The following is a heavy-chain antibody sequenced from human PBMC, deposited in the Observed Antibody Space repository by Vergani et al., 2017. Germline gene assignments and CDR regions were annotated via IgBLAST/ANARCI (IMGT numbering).Heavy chain of an antibody. Sequence: QVQLQESGPGLVKPSETLSLTCTVSGGSISSYYWSWIRQPPGKGLEWIGYIYYSGSTNYNPPLKSRVTISVDTSKNQFSLKLSSVTAADTAVYYCAGHDSSGPHVDYWGQGTLVTVSS. CDR2: IYYSGST. V-gene: IGHV4-59*08. CDR1: GGSISSYY. D-gene: IGHD3-22*01. CDR3: AGHDSSGPHVDY. J-gene: IGHJ4*02.